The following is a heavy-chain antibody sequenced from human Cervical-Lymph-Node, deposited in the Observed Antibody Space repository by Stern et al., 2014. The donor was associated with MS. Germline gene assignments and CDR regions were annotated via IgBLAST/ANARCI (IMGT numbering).Heavy chain of an antibody. CDR3: ARAKTHIVVLPAAMAFDY. V-gene: IGHV1-2*06. CDR2: INPNSGGT. CDR1: GYTFTGYY. J-gene: IGHJ4*02. D-gene: IGHD2-2*01. Sequence: VQLLQSGAEVRKPGASLKVSCKASGYTFTGYYIHWVRQAPGQGLEWMGRINPNSGGTNYAQNFQGRVTLTTGTSISTAYMELSSLTSDDTAVYYCARAKTHIVVLPAAMAFDYWGQGTLVTVSS.